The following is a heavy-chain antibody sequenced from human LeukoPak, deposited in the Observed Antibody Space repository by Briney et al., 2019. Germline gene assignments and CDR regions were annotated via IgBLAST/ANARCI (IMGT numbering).Heavy chain of an antibody. CDR3: ARESYGSGSFPYYYYYYGMDV. J-gene: IGHJ6*02. D-gene: IGHD3-10*01. CDR1: GGSISTYS. CDR2: IYYSGST. Sequence: SETLSLTCTVSGGSISTYSWTWIRQPPGKGLEWIGNIYYSGSTNYNPSLKSRVTISIDTSKNQFSLKVSSVTAADTAVYYCARESYGSGSFPYYYYYYGMDVWGQGTTVTVSS. V-gene: IGHV4-59*01.